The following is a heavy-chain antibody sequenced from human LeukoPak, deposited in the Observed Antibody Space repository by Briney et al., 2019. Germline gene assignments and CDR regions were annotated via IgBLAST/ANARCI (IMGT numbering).Heavy chain of an antibody. V-gene: IGHV4-39*02. D-gene: IGHD5-24*01. CDR1: GGSISSSSYY. CDR2: IYYRGST. J-gene: IGHJ3*02. CDR3: ARPRRDGYIDAFDI. Sequence: SETLSLTCTVSGGSISSSSYYWGWIRQPPGKGLEWIGSIYYRGSTYYHPSLKGRLTVSVDTSKNHFSLKLSSVTAADTAVYYCARPRRDGYIDAFDIWGQGTMVTVSP.